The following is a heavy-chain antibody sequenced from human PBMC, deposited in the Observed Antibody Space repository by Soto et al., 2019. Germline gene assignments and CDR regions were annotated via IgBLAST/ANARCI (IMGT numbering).Heavy chain of an antibody. Sequence: QVQLVESGGGVVQPGRSLRLSCAASGFTFSTYGMQWVRQAPGKGLEWVAVISYDGSNKYYADSVKGRFTISRDNSKNTLYLQRNRRRAEDTAVYYWAKGGYGDGGVIDYWGQGTLVTVSS. CDR2: ISYDGSNK. V-gene: IGHV3-30*18. J-gene: IGHJ4*02. D-gene: IGHD4-17*01. CDR1: GFTFSTYG. CDR3: AKGGYGDGGVIDY.